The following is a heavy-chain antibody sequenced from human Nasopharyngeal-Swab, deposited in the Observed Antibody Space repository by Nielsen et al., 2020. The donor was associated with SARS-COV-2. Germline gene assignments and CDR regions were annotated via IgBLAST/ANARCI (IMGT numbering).Heavy chain of an antibody. Sequence: SETLSLTCTVSGGSISSGGYYWSWIRQHPGKGLEWIGYLYYSGSTYYNPSLKSRVTISVDTSKNQFSLKLSSVTAADTAVYYCARATMIVVVIGAFDIWGQGTMVTVSS. D-gene: IGHD3-22*01. J-gene: IGHJ3*02. CDR3: ARATMIVVVIGAFDI. CDR2: LYYSGST. CDR1: GGSISSGGYY. V-gene: IGHV4-31*03.